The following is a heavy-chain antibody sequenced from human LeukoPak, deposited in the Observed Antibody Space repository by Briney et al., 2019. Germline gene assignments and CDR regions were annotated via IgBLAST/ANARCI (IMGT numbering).Heavy chain of an antibody. CDR3: ARETSLAGFASGLGFNY. V-gene: IGHV4-59*01. D-gene: IGHD6-25*01. J-gene: IGHJ4*02. CDR1: GASISSRY. CDR2: IYGSGNT. Sequence: SETLSLTCTDSGASISSRYWSWIRQPPGKGLEWIGYIYGSGNTNYNPSLKSRVTMSIDTSKNQFSLMLTSVTAADTATYYCARETSLAGFASGLGFNYWGQGILVTVSS.